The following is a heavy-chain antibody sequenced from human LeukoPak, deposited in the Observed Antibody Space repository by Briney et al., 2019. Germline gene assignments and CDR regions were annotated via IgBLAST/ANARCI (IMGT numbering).Heavy chain of an antibody. CDR3: AKAQAAAGLTGAFDI. CDR1: GFTFSSNA. V-gene: IGHV3-23*01. J-gene: IGHJ3*02. Sequence: PGGSLRLSCAASGFTFSSNAMSWVRQAPGKGLEWVSYISGSGGSTYYADSVKGRFTISRDNSKNTLYLQMNSLRAEDTAVYYCAKAQAAAGLTGAFDIWGQGTMVTVSS. D-gene: IGHD6-13*01. CDR2: ISGSGGST.